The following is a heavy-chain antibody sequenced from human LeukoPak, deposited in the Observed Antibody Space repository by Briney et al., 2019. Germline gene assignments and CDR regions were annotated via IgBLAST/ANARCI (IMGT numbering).Heavy chain of an antibody. CDR3: ARVKYYDSSGYSK. CDR2: ISSSSSYI. J-gene: IGHJ4*02. Sequence: PGGSLRLSCAASGFTFSSYSMNWVRQAPGKGLEWVSSISSSSSYIYYADSVKGRFTISRDNAKNSLFLQMNSLRAEDTAVYYCARVKYYDSSGYSKWGQGTLVTVSS. D-gene: IGHD3-22*01. CDR1: GFTFSSYS. V-gene: IGHV3-21*01.